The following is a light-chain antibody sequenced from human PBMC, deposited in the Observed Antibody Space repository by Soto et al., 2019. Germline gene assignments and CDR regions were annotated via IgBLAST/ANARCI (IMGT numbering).Light chain of an antibody. J-gene: IGLJ1*01. V-gene: IGLV2-8*01. CDR3: SSYAGSSNVI. CDR2: EVT. CDR1: SSDVGGYDY. Sequence: QSVLTQPPSASGSPGQSVTISCTGTSSDVGGYDYVSWYQQQSGKAPKLILYEVTNRPAGVPDRFSGSKSGNTASLTVSGVQAEDEADYYCSSYAGSSNVIFGAGTKVTVL.